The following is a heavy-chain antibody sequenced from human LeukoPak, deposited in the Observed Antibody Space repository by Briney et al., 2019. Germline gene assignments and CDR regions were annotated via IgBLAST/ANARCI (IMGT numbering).Heavy chain of an antibody. J-gene: IGHJ4*02. CDR1: GGSISSYY. CDR2: IYYSGST. Sequence: KPSETLSLTCTVSGGSISSYYWSWIRQPPGKGLEWIGYIYYSGSTNYYPSLKSRVTISVDTSKNQFSLKLSSVTAADTAVYYCARSGYSYGHFDYWGQGTLVTVSS. D-gene: IGHD5-18*01. CDR3: ARSGYSYGHFDY. V-gene: IGHV4-59*01.